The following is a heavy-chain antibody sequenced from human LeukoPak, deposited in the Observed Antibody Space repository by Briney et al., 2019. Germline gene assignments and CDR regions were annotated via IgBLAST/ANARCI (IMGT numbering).Heavy chain of an antibody. CDR3: ARWGKYYYDSSGYYY. CDR2: IHPNSGGT. CDR1: GYTFTGYY. Sequence: ASVKVSCTASGYTFTGYYMHWVRQAPGQGLEWMGWIHPNSGGTKYAQRFQGRVTVTRDTSISTVYMELSRLRSDDTAVYYCARWGKYYYDSSGYYYWGQGTLVSVPS. D-gene: IGHD3-22*01. J-gene: IGHJ4*02. V-gene: IGHV1-2*02.